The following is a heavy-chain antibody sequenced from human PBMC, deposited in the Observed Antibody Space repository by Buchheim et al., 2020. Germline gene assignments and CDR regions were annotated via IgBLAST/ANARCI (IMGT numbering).Heavy chain of an antibody. V-gene: IGHV4-4*02. J-gene: IGHJ5*02. CDR3: ARDRYDILTGPSSMYNWFDP. CDR1: GGSISSSNW. D-gene: IGHD3-9*01. CDR2: IYHSGST. Sequence: QVQLQESGPGLVKPSGTLSLTCAVSGGSISSSNWWSWVRQPPGKGLEWIGEIYHSGSTNYNPSLKSRVTISVAKSKNQFSLKLSSVTAADTAVYYCARDRYDILTGPSSMYNWFDPWGQGTL.